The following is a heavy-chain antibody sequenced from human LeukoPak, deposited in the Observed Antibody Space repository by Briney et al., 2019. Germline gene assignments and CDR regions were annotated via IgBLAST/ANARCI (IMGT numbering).Heavy chain of an antibody. V-gene: IGHV1-2*02. CDR3: ARDKATATTPYFDY. J-gene: IGHJ4*02. CDR1: GYTFTDHY. Sequence: ASVKVSCKASGYTFTDHYMHWVRQAPGPGLEWMGWINANSGDTNYAQKFQGRVTMTRDTSISTVYMELSRLIFDDTAVYYCARDKATATTPYFDYWGQGTPVTVSS. CDR2: INANSGDT. D-gene: IGHD1-26*01.